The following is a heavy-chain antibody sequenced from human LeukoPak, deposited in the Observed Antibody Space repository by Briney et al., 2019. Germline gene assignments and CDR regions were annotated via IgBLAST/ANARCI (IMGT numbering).Heavy chain of an antibody. CDR2: ISAYNGNT. CDR3: AREKYYDFWSGYYYMEV. Sequence: ASVKVSCKASGYTFTSYGISWVRQAPGQGLEWMGWISAYNGNTNYAQKLQGRVTMTTDTSTSTAYMELRSLRSDDTAVYYCAREKYYDFWSGYYYMEVWGKGTTVTVSS. V-gene: IGHV1-18*01. D-gene: IGHD3-3*01. CDR1: GYTFTSYG. J-gene: IGHJ6*03.